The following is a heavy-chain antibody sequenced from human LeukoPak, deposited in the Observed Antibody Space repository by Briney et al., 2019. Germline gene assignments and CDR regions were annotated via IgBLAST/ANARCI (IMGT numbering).Heavy chain of an antibody. CDR3: ARENYYGSGSSPGEFDY. CDR2: ISSSGSTI. Sequence: GGSLRLSCAASGFTFSSYEMNWVRQAPGKGLEWVSYISSSGSTIYYADSVKGRFTISRDNAKNSLYLQMHSLRVEDTAVYYCARENYYGSGSSPGEFDYWGQGTLVTVSS. D-gene: IGHD3-10*01. V-gene: IGHV3-48*03. CDR1: GFTFSSYE. J-gene: IGHJ4*02.